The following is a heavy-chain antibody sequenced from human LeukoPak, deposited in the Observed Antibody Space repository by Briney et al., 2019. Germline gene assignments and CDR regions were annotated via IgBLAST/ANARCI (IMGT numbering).Heavy chain of an antibody. CDR3: ARDVSDEIGSSSRIHLDY. Sequence: PGGSLRLSCAASGFTFSSYWMTWVRQAPGKGLEWVANIKQDGSEKNYVDSVKGRFTISRDNAKNSLYLQMNSLRAEDTAVYYCARDVSDEIGSSSRIHLDYWGQGTLVTVSS. J-gene: IGHJ4*02. CDR1: GFTFSSYW. CDR2: IKQDGSEK. D-gene: IGHD6-6*01. V-gene: IGHV3-7*01.